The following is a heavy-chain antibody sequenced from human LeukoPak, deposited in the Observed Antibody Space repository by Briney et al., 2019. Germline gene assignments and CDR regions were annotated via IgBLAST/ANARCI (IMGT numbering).Heavy chain of an antibody. CDR1: GGSFSGYY. V-gene: IGHV4-59*05. J-gene: IGHJ4*02. CDR2: IYYSGST. D-gene: IGHD3-9*01. Sequence: SETLSLTCAVYGGSFSGYYWSWIRQPPGKGLEWIGSIYYSGSTYYNPSLKSRVTISVDTSKNQFSLKLSSVTAADTAVYYCAGITYYDILTGYFPHSFDYWGQGTLVTVSS. CDR3: AGITYYDILTGYFPHSFDY.